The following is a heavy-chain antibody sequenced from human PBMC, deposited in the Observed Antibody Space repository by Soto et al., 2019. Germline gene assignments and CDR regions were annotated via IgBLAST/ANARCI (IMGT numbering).Heavy chain of an antibody. CDR2: IFPGDYDT. CDR3: ARSLSIDSDHYRIRAGWFDP. J-gene: IGHJ5*02. Sequence: AESLKISCETSGYIFTTYWVSCLLQMPVKVLELMGIIFPGDYDTKYTPSFQGQVTISADKSMKTVYLQWSSLKASDSGMYYCARSLSIDSDHYRIRAGWFDPWGQGTLVTVSS. D-gene: IGHD3-3*01. V-gene: IGHV5-51*01. CDR1: GYIFTTYW.